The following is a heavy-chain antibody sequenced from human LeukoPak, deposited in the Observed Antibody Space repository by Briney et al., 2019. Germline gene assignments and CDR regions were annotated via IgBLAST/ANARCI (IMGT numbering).Heavy chain of an antibody. J-gene: IGHJ4*02. Sequence: PGRSLRLSCAASGFTFSSYAMHWVRQAPGKGLEWVAVISYDGSNKYYADSVKGRFTISRDNSKNTLYLQMNSLRAEDTAVYYCAKVVLYYYDSSGLESPFDYWGQGTLVTVSS. CDR1: GFTFSSYA. CDR2: ISYDGSNK. V-gene: IGHV3-30-3*01. CDR3: AKVVLYYYDSSGLESPFDY. D-gene: IGHD3-22*01.